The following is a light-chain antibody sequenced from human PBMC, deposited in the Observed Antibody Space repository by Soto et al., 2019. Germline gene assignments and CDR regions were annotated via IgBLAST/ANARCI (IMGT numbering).Light chain of an antibody. V-gene: IGKV3-15*01. CDR2: GAS. Sequence: EIVMTQSPASLFVSPGERVTLSCRASQSLSNNLAWYQQRRGQAPSLLIYGASTRATGIPARFSGSGSGTEFTLTISSLQSEDFAVYFCQQYNNWPYTFGQGTKLEIK. CDR1: QSLSNN. J-gene: IGKJ2*01. CDR3: QQYNNWPYT.